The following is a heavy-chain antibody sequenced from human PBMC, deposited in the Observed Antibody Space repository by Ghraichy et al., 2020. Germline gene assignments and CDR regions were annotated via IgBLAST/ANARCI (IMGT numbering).Heavy chain of an antibody. CDR3: ARDKGAARPLYYYGMDV. V-gene: IGHV4-31*03. CDR1: GGSISSGGYY. Sequence: SETLSLTCTVSGGSISSGGYYWSWIRQHPGKGLEWIGYIYYSGSTYYNPSLKSRVTISVDTSKNQFSLKLSSVTAADTAVYYCARDKGAARPLYYYGMDVWGQGTTVTVSS. CDR2: IYYSGST. D-gene: IGHD6-6*01. J-gene: IGHJ6*02.